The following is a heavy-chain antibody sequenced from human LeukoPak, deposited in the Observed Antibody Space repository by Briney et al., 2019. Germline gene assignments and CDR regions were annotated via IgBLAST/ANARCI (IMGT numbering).Heavy chain of an antibody. CDR3: ARIKDYYYYYMDV. D-gene: IGHD3-10*01. J-gene: IGHJ6*03. Sequence: GESLKISCKGSGYSFTSYWIGWVRQMPGKGLEWMGIIYPGDSDTGYSPSFQGQVTISADKSISTAYLQWSSLKASDTAMYYCARIKDYYYYYMDVWGKGTTVTISS. CDR2: IYPGDSDT. CDR1: GYSFTSYW. V-gene: IGHV5-51*01.